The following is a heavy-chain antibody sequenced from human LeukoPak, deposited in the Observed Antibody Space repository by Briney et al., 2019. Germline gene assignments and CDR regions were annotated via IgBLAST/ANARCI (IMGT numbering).Heavy chain of an antibody. CDR1: GSISGYY. Sequence: SETLSLTCTVSGSISGYYWSWIRQPPGKGLEWIGYIYTSGSTNYNPSLESRVTISVDTSKNQFSLDLSSVTAADTAVYYCARQKCTSASCLTKNAFDFWGQGTLVTVSS. V-gene: IGHV4-4*09. CDR2: IYTSGST. D-gene: IGHD2-2*01. J-gene: IGHJ4*02. CDR3: ARQKCTSASCLTKNAFDF.